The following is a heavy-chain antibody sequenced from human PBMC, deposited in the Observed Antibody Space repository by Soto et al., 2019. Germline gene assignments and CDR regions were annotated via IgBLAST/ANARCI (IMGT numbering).Heavy chain of an antibody. CDR1: GYTFTGYY. J-gene: IGHJ6*03. Sequence: GASVKVSCKASGYTFTGYYMHWVRQAPGQGLEWMGWINPNSGGTNYAQKFQGWVTMTRDTSISTAYMELSRLRSEDKAVYYCAGTTSLQWYYKDVWGKGTTVTVSS. D-gene: IGHD1-7*01. CDR2: INPNSGGT. V-gene: IGHV1-2*04. CDR3: AGTTSLQWYYKDV.